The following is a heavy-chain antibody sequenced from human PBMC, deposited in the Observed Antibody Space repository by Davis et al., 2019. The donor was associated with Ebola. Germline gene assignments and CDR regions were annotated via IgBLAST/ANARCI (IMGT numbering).Heavy chain of an antibody. CDR3: ARRHDYGDYFYYYDMDV. Sequence: SWVRQPPGKGLEWIGYISYSGSTYYNPSLKSRLTISVDMSKNQFSLKLSSVTAADTAVYYCARRHDYGDYFYYYDMDVWGKGTTVTVSS. J-gene: IGHJ6*04. CDR2: ISYSGST. D-gene: IGHD4-17*01. V-gene: IGHV4-30-4*01.